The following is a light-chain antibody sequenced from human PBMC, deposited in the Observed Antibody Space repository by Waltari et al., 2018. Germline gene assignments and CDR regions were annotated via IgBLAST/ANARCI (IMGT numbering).Light chain of an antibody. Sequence: QSVLTQAPSASGTPGQRVTISCLGSSSTIGSTYVTCYQQLPGTAPKLLIYNNNQRPSGVPDRFSGSKSGTSASLAISGLQSADEADYYCSAWDDSLNAWVFGGGARLTVL. V-gene: IGLV1-44*01. CDR2: NNN. CDR3: SAWDDSLNAWV. J-gene: IGLJ3*02. CDR1: SSTIGSTY.